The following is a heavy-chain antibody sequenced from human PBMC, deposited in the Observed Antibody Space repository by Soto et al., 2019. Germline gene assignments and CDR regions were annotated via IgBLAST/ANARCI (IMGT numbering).Heavy chain of an antibody. CDR1: GGSISSGDYY. CDR3: ARSGTTPDNWFDP. J-gene: IGHJ5*02. CDR2: IYYSGST. V-gene: IGHV4-30-4*01. Sequence: SETLSLTCTVSGGSISSGDYYWSWIRQPPGKGLEWIGYIYYSGSTYYNPSLKSRVTISVDKSKNQFSLKLSSVTAADTAVYYCARSGTTPDNWFDPWGQGTQVTVSS. D-gene: IGHD1-1*01.